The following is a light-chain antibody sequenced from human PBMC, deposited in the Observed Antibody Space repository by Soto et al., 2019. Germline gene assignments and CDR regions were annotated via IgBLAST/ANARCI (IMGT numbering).Light chain of an antibody. V-gene: IGLV2-14*01. Sequence: QSALTQPASVSGSPGQSITISCTGTSSDVGGYNYVSWYQQHPGKAPKLMIYDVSNRPSGVSNRFSGSKSGNTASLTISGLQVEDEADYYCSSYTSSSLCVVFGGGTKLTVL. J-gene: IGLJ2*01. CDR1: SSDVGGYNY. CDR3: SSYTSSSLCVV. CDR2: DVS.